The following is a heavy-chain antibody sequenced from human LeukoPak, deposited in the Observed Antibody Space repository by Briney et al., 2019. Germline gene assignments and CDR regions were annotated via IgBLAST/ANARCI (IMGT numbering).Heavy chain of an antibody. J-gene: IGHJ5*02. Sequence: PGGSLRLSCAASGFTFSSYSMNWVRQAPGKGLEWVSSISSSSSYIYYADSVKGRFTISRDNAKNSLYLQMNSLRGEDTAVYYCARGRYCSSTSCYSRYNWFDPWGQGTLVTVSS. CDR2: ISSSSSYI. D-gene: IGHD2-2*02. CDR1: GFTFSSYS. CDR3: ARGRYCSSTSCYSRYNWFDP. V-gene: IGHV3-21*01.